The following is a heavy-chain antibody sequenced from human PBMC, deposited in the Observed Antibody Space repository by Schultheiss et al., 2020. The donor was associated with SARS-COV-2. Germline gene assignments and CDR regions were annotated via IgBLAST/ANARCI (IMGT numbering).Heavy chain of an antibody. CDR3: ARVGSSSYYYYYYGMDV. D-gene: IGHD6-6*01. CDR1: GFTFSSYA. CDR2: ISGSGGST. J-gene: IGHJ6*02. Sequence: GGSLRLSCAASGFTFSSYAMHWVRQAPGKGLEWVSAISGSGGSTSYADSVKGRFTISRDNSKNTLYLQMNSLRAEDTAVYYCARVGSSSYYYYYYGMDVWGQGTTVTVSS. V-gene: IGHV3-23*01.